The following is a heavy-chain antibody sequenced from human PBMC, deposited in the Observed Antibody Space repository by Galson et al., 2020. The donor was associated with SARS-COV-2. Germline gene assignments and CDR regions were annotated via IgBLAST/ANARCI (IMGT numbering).Heavy chain of an antibody. J-gene: IGHJ4*02. D-gene: IGHD6-19*01. V-gene: IGHV1-18*01. CDR2: ISAYNGNT. CDR1: GYTFTSYG. Sequence: ASEKVSCNASGYTFTSYGISWVRQAPGQGLEWMGWISAYNGNTNYAQKLQGRVPMTTDTSTSKAYMELRILRSDDTAVYYCARVLGIAVAGLPFWGQGTLVTVFS. CDR3: ARVLGIAVAGLPF.